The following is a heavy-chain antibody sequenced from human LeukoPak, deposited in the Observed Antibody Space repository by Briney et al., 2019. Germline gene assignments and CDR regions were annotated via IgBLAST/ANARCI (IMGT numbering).Heavy chain of an antibody. D-gene: IGHD3-22*01. V-gene: IGHV3-33*01. CDR1: GFTFSSYG. CDR2: IWYDGSNK. J-gene: IGHJ6*02. CDR3: ARIREAFITSYYYGLDV. Sequence: GGPLRLSCAASGFTFSSYGMHWVRQAPGKGLEWVAVIWYDGSNKYYADSVKGRFTTSRDNSMNTMYLQMNSLRAEDTAVYYCARIREAFITSYYYGLDVWGQGTTVTVSS.